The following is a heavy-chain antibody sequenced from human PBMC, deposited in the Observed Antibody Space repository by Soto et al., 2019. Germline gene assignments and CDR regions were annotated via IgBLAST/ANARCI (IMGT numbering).Heavy chain of an antibody. V-gene: IGHV3-21*01. D-gene: IGHD2-8*01. CDR3: ERTNGAYSNFFDY. J-gene: IGHJ4*01. Sequence: PEKGLEWVSSIGGSSGHIYYADSLKGRFTISRDNAKNSLYLQMNSLRVEDTVVYYCERTNGAYSNFFDYRRHGTPVPVFS. CDR2: IGGSSGHI.